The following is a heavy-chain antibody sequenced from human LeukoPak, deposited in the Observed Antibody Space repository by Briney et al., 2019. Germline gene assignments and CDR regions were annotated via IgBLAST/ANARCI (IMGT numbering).Heavy chain of an antibody. D-gene: IGHD6-13*01. Sequence: ASVKVSCKASGYTFTRYYMHWVRQAHGQGLEWMGIINPSGGSTSYAQKFQGRVTMTRDTSTSTVYMELSSLRSEDTAVYYCTKTGGSSWYDYWGQGTLVTVSS. V-gene: IGHV1-46*03. CDR1: GYTFTRYY. CDR3: TKTGGSSWYDY. J-gene: IGHJ4*02. CDR2: INPSGGST.